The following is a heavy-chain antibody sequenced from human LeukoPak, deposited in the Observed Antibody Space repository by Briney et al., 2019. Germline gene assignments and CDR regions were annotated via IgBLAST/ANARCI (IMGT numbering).Heavy chain of an antibody. Sequence: SETLSLICTVSGGSISRYYWSWIRQPAGKGLEWIGRIHTSGSTNYIPSLKSRVTMSGDTSKNQFSLKLSSVTAADTAVYYCARDRYYYDSGGGRGLDYWGQGTLVTVSS. D-gene: IGHD3-22*01. CDR1: GGSISRYY. V-gene: IGHV4-4*07. CDR3: ARDRYYYDSGGGRGLDY. CDR2: IHTSGST. J-gene: IGHJ4*02.